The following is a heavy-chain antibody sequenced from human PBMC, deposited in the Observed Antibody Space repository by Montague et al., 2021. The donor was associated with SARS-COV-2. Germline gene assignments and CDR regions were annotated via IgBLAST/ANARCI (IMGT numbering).Heavy chain of an antibody. D-gene: IGHD3-10*01. J-gene: IGHJ5*02. CDR2: IYYSGST. CDR1: GYSISSSNW. CDR3: ARPLNLYYYGSGSYSSWFDP. Sequence: SETLSLTCAVSGYSISSSNWRGWIRQPPGKGLEWIGSIYYSGSTYYNPSLKSRVTISVDTSKNQFSLKLSSVTAADTAVYYCARPLNLYYYGSGSYSSWFDPWGQGTLVTVSS. V-gene: IGHV4-38-2*01.